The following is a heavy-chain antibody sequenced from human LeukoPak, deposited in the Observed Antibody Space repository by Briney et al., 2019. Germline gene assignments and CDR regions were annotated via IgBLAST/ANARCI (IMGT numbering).Heavy chain of an antibody. D-gene: IGHD1-1*01. J-gene: IGHJ4*02. CDR2: IYSGGST. CDR3: ARGPAGYN. V-gene: IGHV3-53*01. CDR1: GFTFSSYA. Sequence: GGSLRLSCAASGFTFSSYAMSWVRQAPGKGLEWVSVIYSGGSTDYADSVKGRSTISRDNLKNTLYLQMNSLRAEDTAVYYCARGPAGYNWGQGTLVTFSS.